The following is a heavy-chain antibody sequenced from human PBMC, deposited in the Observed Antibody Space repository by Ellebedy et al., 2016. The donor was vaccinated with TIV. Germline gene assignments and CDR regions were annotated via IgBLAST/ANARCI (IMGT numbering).Heavy chain of an antibody. V-gene: IGHV3-11*04. J-gene: IGHJ6*02. Sequence: GESLKISXAASGFTFSDYYMSWIRQAPGKGLEWVSYISSSDSTIYYADSVKGRFTISRDNAKNSLYLQMNSLRAEDTAVYYCARDGYYSNSEYHYYGMDVWGQGTTVTVSS. CDR2: ISSSDSTI. CDR1: GFTFSDYY. D-gene: IGHD4-11*01. CDR3: ARDGYYSNSEYHYYGMDV.